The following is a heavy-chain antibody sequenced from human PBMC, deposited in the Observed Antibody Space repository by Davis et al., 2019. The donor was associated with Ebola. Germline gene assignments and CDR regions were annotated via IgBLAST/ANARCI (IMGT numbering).Heavy chain of an antibody. CDR3: AREPAKGSAISLIQAAHDAFDI. CDR2: INDNSGGT. V-gene: IGHV1-2*02. J-gene: IGHJ3*02. Sequence: ASVKVSCKASGYTFTAYNIHWVRQAPGQGLEWMGWINDNSGGTKYAQKFQGRVIMTRDTSNNTLYLELSRLRSDDTAVYYCAREPAKGSAISLIQAAHDAFDIWGQGTMVTVSS. D-gene: IGHD6-25*01. CDR1: GYTFTAYN.